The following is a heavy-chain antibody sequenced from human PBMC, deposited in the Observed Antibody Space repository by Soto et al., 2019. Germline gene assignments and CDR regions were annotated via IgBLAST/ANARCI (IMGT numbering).Heavy chain of an antibody. CDR3: ARDVVGVVRD. D-gene: IGHD2-21*01. CDR2: MNPNSGNT. CDR1: GCSFTGYD. Sequence: ASVKVSCKTSGCSFTGYDINWVRQATGQGLEWMGWMNPNSGNTGFAQKFQGRVTMTRNTSISTAYMELISLRSEDTAVYYCARDVVGVVRDRGQGTPVTVSS. J-gene: IGHJ4*02. V-gene: IGHV1-8*01.